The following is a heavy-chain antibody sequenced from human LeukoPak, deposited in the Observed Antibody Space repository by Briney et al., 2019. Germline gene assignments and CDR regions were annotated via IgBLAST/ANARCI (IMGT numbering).Heavy chain of an antibody. CDR3: ARPYYSNYYYYGMDV. Sequence: GGSLRLSCAASGFTFSNYGMHWVRQAPGKGLEWVGVIWYDGSNKYYADSVKGRFTISRDNSKNTLYLQMNSLRDEDTAVYYCARPYYSNYYYYGMDVWGQGTTVTVSS. CDR2: IWYDGSNK. CDR1: GFTFSNYG. D-gene: IGHD4-11*01. J-gene: IGHJ6*02. V-gene: IGHV3-33*08.